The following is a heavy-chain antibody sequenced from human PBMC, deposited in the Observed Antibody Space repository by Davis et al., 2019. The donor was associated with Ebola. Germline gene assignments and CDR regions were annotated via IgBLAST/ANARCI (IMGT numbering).Heavy chain of an antibody. CDR1: GFTFSSYA. J-gene: IGHJ4*02. Sequence: GESLKISCAASGFTFSSYAMSWVRQAPGKGLEWVSAISGSGGSTYYADSVKGRFTISRDNSKNTLYLQMNSLRAEDTAVYYCAKDSYYDSSGYTYWGQGTLVTVSS. D-gene: IGHD3-22*01. CDR3: AKDSYYDSSGYTY. CDR2: ISGSGGST. V-gene: IGHV3-23*01.